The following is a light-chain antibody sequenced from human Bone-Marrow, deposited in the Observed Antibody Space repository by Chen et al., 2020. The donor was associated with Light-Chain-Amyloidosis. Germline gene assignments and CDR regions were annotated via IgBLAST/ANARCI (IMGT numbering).Light chain of an antibody. V-gene: IGLV2-14*01. CDR2: EVS. J-gene: IGLJ1*01. Sequence: QSAPTQPAFVSGSPGQSITISCTGRSGDVGGYNFVSWYRHHPGKAPKLMIYEVSNRPSGVSNRFSGSKSGNTASLTISGLQTEDEADYYCSSYTSTGTYVFGTGTKVTVL. CDR1: SGDVGGYNF. CDR3: SSYTSTGTYV.